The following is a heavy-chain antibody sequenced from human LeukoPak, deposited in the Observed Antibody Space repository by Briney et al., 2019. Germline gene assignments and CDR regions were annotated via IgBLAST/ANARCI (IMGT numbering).Heavy chain of an antibody. V-gene: IGHV3-30-3*01. J-gene: IGHJ4*02. Sequence: PGGSLRLSCAASGFTFSSYAMHWVRQAPGKGLEWVAVISYDGSNKYYADSVKGRFTISRDNSKHTVYLQMNSLRTEDTAVYYCARGFFDIVVVPAAVHGDYWGQGTLVTVSS. D-gene: IGHD2-2*01. CDR2: ISYDGSNK. CDR1: GFTFSSYA. CDR3: ARGFFDIVVVPAAVHGDY.